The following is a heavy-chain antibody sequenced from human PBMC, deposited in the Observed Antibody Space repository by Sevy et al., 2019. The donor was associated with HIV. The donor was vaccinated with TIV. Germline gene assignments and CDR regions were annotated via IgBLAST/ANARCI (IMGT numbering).Heavy chain of an antibody. V-gene: IGHV1-2*02. J-gene: IGHJ4*02. Sequence: ASVKVSRKASGYTFTGYYMHWVRQAPGQGLEWMGWINPNSGGTNYAQKFQGRVTMTRDTSISTAYMELSRLRSDDTAVYYCARVSVVVAATPHSFDYWGQGTLVTVSS. CDR2: INPNSGGT. D-gene: IGHD2-15*01. CDR3: ARVSVVVAATPHSFDY. CDR1: GYTFTGYY.